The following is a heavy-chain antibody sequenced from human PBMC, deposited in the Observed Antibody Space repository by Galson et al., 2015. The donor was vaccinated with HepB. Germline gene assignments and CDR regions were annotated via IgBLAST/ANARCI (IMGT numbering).Heavy chain of an antibody. CDR3: ARDSGSSGWYASYYYYGMDV. CDR2: INTNTGNP. J-gene: IGHJ6*02. Sequence: SVKVSCKASGYTFTSYAMNWVRQAPGQGLEWMGWINTNTGNPTYAQGFTGRFVFSLDTSVSTAYLQISSLKAEDTAVYYCARDSGSSGWYASYYYYGMDVWGQGTTVTVSS. D-gene: IGHD6-19*01. V-gene: IGHV7-4-1*02. CDR1: GYTFTSYA.